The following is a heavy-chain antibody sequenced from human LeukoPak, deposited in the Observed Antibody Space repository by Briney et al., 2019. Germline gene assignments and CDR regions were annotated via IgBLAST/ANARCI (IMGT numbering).Heavy chain of an antibody. Sequence: SGGSLRLSCAASGFTFSTYAMSWARLAPGKGLEWVSGISGSGGSTYYADSVKGRFTSSGDNSNNTLYVQMNSLRDEDTAVYYCAKSGGLSGSGRLAMDVWGQGTTVTVSS. CDR1: GFTFSTYA. CDR3: AKSGGLSGSGRLAMDV. V-gene: IGHV3-23*01. D-gene: IGHD3-10*01. CDR2: ISGSGGST. J-gene: IGHJ6*02.